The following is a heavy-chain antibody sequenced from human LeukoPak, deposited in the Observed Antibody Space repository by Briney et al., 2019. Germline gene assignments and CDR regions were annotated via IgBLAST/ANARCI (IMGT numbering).Heavy chain of an antibody. CDR2: IIPIFGIA. J-gene: IGHJ4*02. V-gene: IGHV1-69*01. D-gene: IGHD3-22*01. Sequence: SVKVSCKASGGSFSRYAISWVRQAPGQGLEWMGGIIPIFGIANYVQKFQGRVTITADESTRTAYTELRTLRSEDTAIYYCARGSGETGGYYYVYWGRGTPVTVSS. CDR3: ARGSGETGGYYYVY. CDR1: GGSFSRYA.